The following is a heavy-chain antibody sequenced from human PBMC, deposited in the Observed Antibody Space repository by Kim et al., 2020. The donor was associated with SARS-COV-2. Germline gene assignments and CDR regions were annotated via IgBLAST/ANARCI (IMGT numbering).Heavy chain of an antibody. Sequence: YSHPSLKRRVTISVDTSKNQFSLKLSSVTAADTAVYYCARTDYGDYFDYWGQGTLVTVSS. D-gene: IGHD4-17*01. V-gene: IGHV4-39*01. J-gene: IGHJ4*02. CDR3: ARTDYGDYFDY.